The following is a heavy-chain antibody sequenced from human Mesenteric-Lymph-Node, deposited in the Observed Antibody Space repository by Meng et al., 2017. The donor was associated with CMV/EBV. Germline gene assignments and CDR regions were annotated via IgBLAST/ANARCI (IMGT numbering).Heavy chain of an antibody. J-gene: IGHJ3*02. CDR1: GFTFNTYV. CDR3: AKGLVEYYDTSGYDI. CDR2: IYSGGSST. D-gene: IGHD3-22*01. V-gene: IGHV3-23*03. Sequence: SGFTFNTYVMTWVRQAPGKGLEWVSMIYSGGSSTYYADFVKGRFTITRDNSRDTLYLQMNYLGVEDTALYYCAKGLVEYYDTSGYDIWGQGTMVTVSS.